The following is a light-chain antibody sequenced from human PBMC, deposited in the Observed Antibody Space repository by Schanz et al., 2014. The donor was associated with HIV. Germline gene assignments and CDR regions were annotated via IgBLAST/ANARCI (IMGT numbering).Light chain of an antibody. CDR1: QSISIS. Sequence: DIQMTQSPSSLSASVGDRVTITCRASQSISISLNWYQQKPGKAPRLLIYATSLLHTGVPSRFSGSGSGTHFTLTITSLQFDDFATYYCQQSYSATPYTFGQGTRLAIK. CDR3: QQSYSATPYT. J-gene: IGKJ2*01. V-gene: IGKV1-39*01. CDR2: ATS.